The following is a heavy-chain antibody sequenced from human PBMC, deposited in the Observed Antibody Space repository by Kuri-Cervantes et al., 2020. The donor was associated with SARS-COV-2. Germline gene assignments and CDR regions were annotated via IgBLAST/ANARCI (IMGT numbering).Heavy chain of an antibody. V-gene: IGHV3-21*01. D-gene: IGHD2-2*01. CDR1: GFTFSSYS. CDR3: ARLVFVDAFDV. J-gene: IGHJ3*01. CDR2: ISSTSSYI. Sequence: ETLSLTCAASGFTFSSYSMNWVRQAPGKGLEWVSSISSTSSYIYYADSVKGRFTISRDNAKNSLNLQMNSLRAEDTAVYYCARLVFVDAFDVWGQGTMVTVSS.